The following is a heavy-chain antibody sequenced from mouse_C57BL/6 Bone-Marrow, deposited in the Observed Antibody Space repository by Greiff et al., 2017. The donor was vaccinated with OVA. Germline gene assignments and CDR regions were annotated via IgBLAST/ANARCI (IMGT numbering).Heavy chain of an antibody. J-gene: IGHJ2*01. V-gene: IGHV1-82*01. D-gene: IGHD2-3*01. CDR2: IYPGDGDT. Sequence: QVQLKESGPELVKPGASVKISCKASGYAFSSSWMNWVKQRPGQGLEWIGRIYPGDGDTNYNGKFKGKATLTADKSSSTAYMPLSSLTSEDSAVYVCARHEDGYYASYFDYGGQGTTLTVSS. CDR1: GYAFSSSW. CDR3: ARHEDGYYASYFDY.